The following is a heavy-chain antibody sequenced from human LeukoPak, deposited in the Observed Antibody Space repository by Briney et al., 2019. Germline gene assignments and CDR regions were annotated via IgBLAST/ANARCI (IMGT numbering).Heavy chain of an antibody. Sequence: SETLSLTCTVSGGSISSYYWSWIRQPQGKGLELIGYIYYSGSTNYNPSLKSRVTISVDTSKNQFSLKLSSVTAADTAVYYCARALPYYCSGGSCPFDYWGQGTLVTVSS. J-gene: IGHJ4*02. CDR3: ARALPYYCSGGSCPFDY. CDR2: IYYSGST. CDR1: GGSISSYY. V-gene: IGHV4-59*01. D-gene: IGHD2-15*01.